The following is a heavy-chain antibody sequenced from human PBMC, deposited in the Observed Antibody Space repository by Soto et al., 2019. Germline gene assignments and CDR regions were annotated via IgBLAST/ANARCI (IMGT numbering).Heavy chain of an antibody. CDR3: ARGQGWADY. Sequence: EVQLVESGGDLAQPGGSQRLSCVAAGFNISANWMSWVRQAPGKGLEWVANIKQDGGEKNYVDSVKGRFTISRDNADNTLFLQMNSLRADDTAVYYCARGQGWADYWGHGTLVTVSS. CDR2: IKQDGGEK. CDR1: GFNISANW. J-gene: IGHJ4*01. D-gene: IGHD6-19*01. V-gene: IGHV3-7*01.